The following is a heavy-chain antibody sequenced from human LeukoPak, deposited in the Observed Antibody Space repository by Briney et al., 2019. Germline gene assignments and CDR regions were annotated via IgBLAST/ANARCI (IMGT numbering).Heavy chain of an antibody. CDR3: ARGRCSSTRCSFRLYGLDI. D-gene: IGHD2-2*01. J-gene: IGHJ3*02. CDR2: IHTADAT. V-gene: IGHV3-13*04. CDR1: VLAFSTDD. Sequence: GGSLRLSCVASVLAFSTDDMHSVRQAAGDRLEWVSSIHTADATYYPDSVKGRFTISRENAKNLLYLQMNSLGVRYTTAYYCARGRCSSTRCSFRLYGLDIWGQGTMVTVTS.